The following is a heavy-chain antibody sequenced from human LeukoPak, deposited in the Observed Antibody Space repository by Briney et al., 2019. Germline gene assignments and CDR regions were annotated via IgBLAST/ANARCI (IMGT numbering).Heavy chain of an antibody. Sequence: PGGSLRLSCAASGVTFSSSNMSWGRQAPGKGLEWVSYISDSGSTRYYADSVKGRFTISRDNAKNSLYLQINSPRDEDMDVYYCARVGSEWLVNDYWGQGALVTVSS. CDR2: ISDSGSTR. CDR1: GVTFSSSN. V-gene: IGHV3-48*02. J-gene: IGHJ4*02. D-gene: IGHD6-19*01. CDR3: ARVGSEWLVNDY.